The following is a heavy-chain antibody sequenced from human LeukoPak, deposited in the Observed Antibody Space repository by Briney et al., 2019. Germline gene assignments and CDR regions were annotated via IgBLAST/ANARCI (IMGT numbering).Heavy chain of an antibody. J-gene: IGHJ6*02. CDR1: GYTFTGYY. V-gene: IGHV1-2*02. Sequence: ASVKVSCKASGYTFTGYYMHWVRQAPGQGLGWMGWINPNSAGTNYAQKFQGRVTMTRDTSISTAYMELSRLRSDDTAVYYCARDTNKGYCSGGSCYSDSYYYGMDVWGQGTTVTVSS. D-gene: IGHD2-15*01. CDR3: ARDTNKGYCSGGSCYSDSYYYGMDV. CDR2: INPNSAGT.